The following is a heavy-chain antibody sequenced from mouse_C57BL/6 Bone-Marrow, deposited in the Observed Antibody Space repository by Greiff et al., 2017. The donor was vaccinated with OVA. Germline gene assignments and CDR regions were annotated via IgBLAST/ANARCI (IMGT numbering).Heavy chain of an antibody. D-gene: IGHD1-1*01. J-gene: IGHJ1*03. CDR1: GYSITSGYY. CDR3: ARGKKTTYDYGSSYGYFDV. V-gene: IGHV3-6*01. Sequence: VQLKESGPGLVKPSQSLSLTCSVTGYSITSGYYWNWIRQFPGNKLEWMGYISYDGSNNYNPSLKNRISITRDTSKNQFFLKLNSVTTEDTATYYCARGKKTTYDYGSSYGYFDVWGTGTTVTVSS. CDR2: ISYDGSN.